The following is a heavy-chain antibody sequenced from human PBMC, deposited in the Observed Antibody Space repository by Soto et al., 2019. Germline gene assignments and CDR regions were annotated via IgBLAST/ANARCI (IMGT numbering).Heavy chain of an antibody. D-gene: IGHD1-26*01. J-gene: IGHJ6*02. Sequence: QVQLVESGGGVVQPGRSLRLSCAASGFTFSSYGMHWVRQAPGKGLEWVAVIWHDGSNKYYADSVKGRFIISRDNSKNTMYLQMSSLSAEDTAVYYCARAQYSGSYIRMDVWGQGTTVTVSS. CDR2: IWHDGSNK. CDR1: GFTFSSYG. V-gene: IGHV3-33*01. CDR3: ARAQYSGSYIRMDV.